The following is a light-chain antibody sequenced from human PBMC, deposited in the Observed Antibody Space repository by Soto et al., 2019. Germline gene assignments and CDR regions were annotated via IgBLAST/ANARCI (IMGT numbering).Light chain of an antibody. CDR1: QTISSW. CDR3: HQYGSSLTWT. CDR2: VAS. Sequence: DIQMTQSPSTLSGSIGDRVTITCRAVQTISSWLAWYQQKPGKAPKLLVYVASTLQSGVPSRFSGSGSGTDFSLSINCLQPEDFAVYYCHQYGSSLTWTFGQGTKVDI. J-gene: IGKJ1*01. V-gene: IGKV1-5*01.